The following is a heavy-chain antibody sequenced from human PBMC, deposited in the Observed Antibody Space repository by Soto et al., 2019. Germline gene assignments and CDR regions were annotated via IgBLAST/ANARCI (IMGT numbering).Heavy chain of an antibody. Sequence: QVQLVQSGAEVKKPGASVKVSCKASGYTFTSYGISWVRQAPGEGLERMGWISAYNGNTNYAQKLQGRVTMTTNTPPSTAYIGLWSLRSGDTAVYYCARDLLSVDSCNWSPIYYWGQGTLVTVSS. D-gene: IGHD6-13*01. V-gene: IGHV1-18*04. CDR1: GYTFTSYG. CDR2: ISAYNGNT. J-gene: IGHJ4*02. CDR3: ARDLLSVDSCNWSPIYY.